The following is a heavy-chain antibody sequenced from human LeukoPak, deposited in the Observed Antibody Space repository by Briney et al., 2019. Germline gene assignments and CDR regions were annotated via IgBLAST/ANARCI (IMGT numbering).Heavy chain of an antibody. V-gene: IGHV4-39*07. Sequence: PSETLSLTCTVSGGSISSSSYYWGWIRQPPGKGLEWIGSIHYSGSTNYNPSLKSRVTISVDTSKNQFSLKLSSVTAADTAVYYCARNRRVLLWFEYYYYMDVWGKGTTVTVSS. CDR2: IHYSGST. CDR1: GGSISSSSYY. D-gene: IGHD3-10*01. CDR3: ARNRRVLLWFEYYYYMDV. J-gene: IGHJ6*03.